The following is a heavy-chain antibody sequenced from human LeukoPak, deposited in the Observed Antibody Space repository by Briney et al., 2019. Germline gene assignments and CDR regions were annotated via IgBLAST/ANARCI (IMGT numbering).Heavy chain of an antibody. CDR3: ARDLRMGPYSGSPDY. J-gene: IGHJ4*02. D-gene: IGHD1-26*01. CDR1: GFTFSSYA. Sequence: GGSLRLSCAASGFTFSSYAMHWVRQAPGKGLEWVAVISYDGSNKYCADSVKGRFTISRDNSKNTLYLQMNSLRAEDTAVYYCARDLRMGPYSGSPDYWGQGTLVTVSS. V-gene: IGHV3-30-3*01. CDR2: ISYDGSNK.